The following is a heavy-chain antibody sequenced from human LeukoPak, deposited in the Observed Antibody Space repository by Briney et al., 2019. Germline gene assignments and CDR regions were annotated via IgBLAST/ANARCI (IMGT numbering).Heavy chain of an antibody. CDR2: IWYDGSNK. CDR1: GFTFGGYG. J-gene: IGHJ4*02. Sequence: GRSLRLSCAASGFTFGGYGMHWVRQAPGKGLEWVAVIWYDGSNKYYADSVKGRFTISRDNSKNTLYLQMNSLRAEDTAVYYCAKAACSSTSCYFYFDYWGQGTLVTVSS. V-gene: IGHV3-33*06. CDR3: AKAACSSTSCYFYFDY. D-gene: IGHD2-2*01.